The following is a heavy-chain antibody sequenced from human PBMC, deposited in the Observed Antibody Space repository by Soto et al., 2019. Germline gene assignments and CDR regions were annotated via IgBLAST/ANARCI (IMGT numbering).Heavy chain of an antibody. CDR2: IYYSGST. V-gene: IGHV4-59*01. Sequence: TLSLTCTVSGGSISSYYWSWIRQPPGQGLEWIGYIYYSGSTNYNPSLKSRVTISVDTSKNQFSLKLSSVTAADTAVYYCARLRADSSGYYYDYNWFDPWGQGTLVTVSS. CDR3: ARLRADSSGYYYDYNWFDP. CDR1: GGSISSYY. J-gene: IGHJ5*02. D-gene: IGHD3-22*01.